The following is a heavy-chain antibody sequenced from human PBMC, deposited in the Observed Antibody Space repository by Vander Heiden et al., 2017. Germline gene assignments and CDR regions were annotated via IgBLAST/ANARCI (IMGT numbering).Heavy chain of an antibody. J-gene: IGHJ4*02. CDR2: ISGSGGST. CDR3: AKGKATYSSGWYQGDY. Sequence: EGQLLESGGGLVQPGGSLRLYCAASGFTFSSYAMSWVRQAPGKGLEWVSAISGSGGSTYYADSVKGRFTISRDNSKNTLYLQMNSLRAEDTAVYYCAKGKATYSSGWYQGDYWGQGTLVTVSS. V-gene: IGHV3-23*01. CDR1: GFTFSSYA. D-gene: IGHD6-19*01.